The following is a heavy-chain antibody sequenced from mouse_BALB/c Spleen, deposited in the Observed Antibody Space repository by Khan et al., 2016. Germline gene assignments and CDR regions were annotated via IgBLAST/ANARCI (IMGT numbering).Heavy chain of an antibody. J-gene: IGHJ4*01. CDR2: INPGSSTI. V-gene: IGHV4-2*02. CDR1: GFDFSRYW. CDR3: AISSHYALDY. D-gene: IGHD1-1*01. Sequence: EVKLLESGGGLVQPGGSLNLSCAASGFDFSRYWMSWARQAPGKGQEWIGEINPGSSTINYTPSLKDKFIISRDNAKNTLYLQMSKVRSEDTALYYCAISSHYALDYWGQGTSVTVSS.